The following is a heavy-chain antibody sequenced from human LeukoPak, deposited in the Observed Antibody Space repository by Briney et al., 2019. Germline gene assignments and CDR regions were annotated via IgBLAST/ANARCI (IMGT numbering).Heavy chain of an antibody. CDR2: MYHSGSF. CDR1: GGYVTSYY. D-gene: IGHD6-13*01. V-gene: IGHV4-59*08. Sequence: SETLSLTCTVSGGYVTSYYWSWIRQSPGKGLEWIGYMYHSGSFNYSPSLKSGVTISIDTSKNQFSLKLTSVTAADTAVYYCARCIPAAGGNRFDPWGQGTLVTVSS. J-gene: IGHJ5*02. CDR3: ARCIPAAGGNRFDP.